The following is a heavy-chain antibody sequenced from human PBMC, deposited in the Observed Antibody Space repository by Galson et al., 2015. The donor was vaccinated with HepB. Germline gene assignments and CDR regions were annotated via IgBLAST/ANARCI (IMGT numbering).Heavy chain of an antibody. CDR3: ARASVLDY. V-gene: IGHV3-48*01. Sequence: SLRLSCAASGFRFYSYSMNWVRQTPGKGLEWVSSISSSSSIIKYVDSVKDRFTISRDNAKNSLYLQMNSLRAEDTAVYYCARASVLDYWGQGTLVPVSS. CDR2: ISSSSSII. J-gene: IGHJ4*02. CDR1: GFRFYSYS. D-gene: IGHD2-2*01.